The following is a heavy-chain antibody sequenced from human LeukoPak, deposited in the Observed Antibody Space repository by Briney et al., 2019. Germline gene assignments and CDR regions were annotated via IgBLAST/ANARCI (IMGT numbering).Heavy chain of an antibody. Sequence: ASVKVSCKASGYTFTSNYIHWVRQAPGQGLEWMGMIYPRDGSTSYAQKFQGRVTMTRDTSTSTVHMELSGLRSEDTAVYYCARDQEGFDYWGQGTLVTVSS. CDR3: ARDQEGFDY. CDR2: IYPRDGST. CDR1: GYTFTSNY. V-gene: IGHV1-46*01. J-gene: IGHJ4*02.